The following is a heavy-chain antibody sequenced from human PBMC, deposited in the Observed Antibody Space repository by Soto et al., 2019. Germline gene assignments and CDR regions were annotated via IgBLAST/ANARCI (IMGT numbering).Heavy chain of an antibody. CDR3: TSPMTTVTYFDY. D-gene: IGHD4-17*01. CDR2: IRSKANSYAT. Sequence: EVQLVESGGGLVQPGGFLKLSCAASGFTFSGSAMHWVRQASGKGLEWVGRIRSKANSYATAYAASVKGRFTISRDDSKNTAYLQMNSLKTEDTAVYYCTSPMTTVTYFDYWGQGTLVTVSS. V-gene: IGHV3-73*02. CDR1: GFTFSGSA. J-gene: IGHJ4*02.